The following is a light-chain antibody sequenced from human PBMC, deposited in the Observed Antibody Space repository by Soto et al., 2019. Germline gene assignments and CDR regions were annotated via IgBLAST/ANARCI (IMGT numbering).Light chain of an antibody. CDR2: GAS. CDR1: QIVSNNC. CDR3: QQYRMSGT. J-gene: IGKJ1*01. Sequence: STRTVSSSNGERATXSCRASQIVSNNCLAWYQQKPCYPPCLLLHGASNSATGMPDRFAGGESGTHLTLAISKLVSQGFAVYYWQQYRMSGTFCQYPKVDLK. V-gene: IGKV3-20*01.